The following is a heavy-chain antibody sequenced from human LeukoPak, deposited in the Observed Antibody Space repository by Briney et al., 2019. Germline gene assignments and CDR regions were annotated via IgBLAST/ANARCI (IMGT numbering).Heavy chain of an antibody. J-gene: IGHJ5*02. CDR2: FDPEDGET. CDR1: GYTLTELS. Sequence: VASVKVSCKVSGYTLTELSMHWVRQAPGKGLEWMGGFDPEDGETIYAQKFQGRVTMTEDTSTDTAYMELSSLRSEDTAVYYCARGRPTYYYDSSGLNWFDPWGQGTLVTVSS. CDR3: ARGRPTYYYDSSGLNWFDP. V-gene: IGHV1-24*01. D-gene: IGHD3-22*01.